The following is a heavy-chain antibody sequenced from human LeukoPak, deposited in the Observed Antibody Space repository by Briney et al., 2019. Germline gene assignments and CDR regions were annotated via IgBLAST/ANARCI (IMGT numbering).Heavy chain of an antibody. V-gene: IGHV3-53*01. CDR3: AKGCAERHGIAAAATRVYYYYMDV. CDR2: FYSGGTT. Sequence: PGGSLRLSCAVSGFTVSSNYMTWVRQAPGKGLEWVSVFYSGGTTYYADSVKGRFTISRDNSKNTLYLQMNSLRAEDTAVYYCAKGCAERHGIAAAATRVYYYYMDVWGKGTTVTVSS. J-gene: IGHJ6*03. D-gene: IGHD6-13*01. CDR1: GFTVSSNY.